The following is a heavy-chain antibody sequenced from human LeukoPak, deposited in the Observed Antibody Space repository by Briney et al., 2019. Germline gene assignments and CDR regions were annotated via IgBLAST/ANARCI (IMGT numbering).Heavy chain of an antibody. CDR1: GFTFSNYG. J-gene: IGHJ5*02. V-gene: IGHV3-30*18. D-gene: IGHD3-10*01. CDR2: ISYDGSNK. Sequence: GGSLRLSCAASGFTFSNYGMHWVRQAPGKGLEWVAIISYDGSNKYYADSVKGRFTISRDNSKNTLYLQMNSLRAEDTAVYYCAKKAFDSGNYHWFDPWGQGTLVTVSS. CDR3: AKKAFDSGNYHWFDP.